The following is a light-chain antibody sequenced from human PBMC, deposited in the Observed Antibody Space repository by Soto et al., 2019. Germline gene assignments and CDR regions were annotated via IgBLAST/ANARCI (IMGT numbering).Light chain of an antibody. CDR2: DAS. Sequence: AIQLTQSPSSLSASVGDRVTITCRASQGISSALAWYQQKPGKAPKLLIYDASSLESWVPSRFSGSGSGTDFTLTISSLQPEDFATYYCQQFNNYPPLTFGGGTKVDIK. J-gene: IGKJ4*01. CDR3: QQFNNYPPLT. CDR1: QGISSA. V-gene: IGKV1D-13*01.